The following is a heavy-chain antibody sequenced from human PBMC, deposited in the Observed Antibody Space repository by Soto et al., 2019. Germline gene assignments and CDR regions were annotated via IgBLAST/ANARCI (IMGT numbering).Heavy chain of an antibody. J-gene: IGHJ3*02. CDR2: ISSSSSYT. Sequence: GGSLRLSCAASGFTFSDYYMSWIRQAPGKGLEWVSYISSSSSYTNYADSVMGRFTISRDNAKNSLYLQMNSLRAEDTAVYYCASTLTGEGAFDIWGQGTMVTVSS. CDR3: ASTLTGEGAFDI. D-gene: IGHD7-27*01. V-gene: IGHV3-11*06. CDR1: GFTFSDYY.